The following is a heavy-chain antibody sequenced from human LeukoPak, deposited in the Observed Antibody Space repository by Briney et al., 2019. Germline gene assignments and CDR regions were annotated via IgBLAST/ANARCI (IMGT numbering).Heavy chain of an antibody. J-gene: IGHJ4*02. V-gene: IGHV3-74*01. CDR2: ITSDGSST. CDR3: ARDLTGAVFDF. Sequence: PGGSLRLSCAASGFTFSSYWVHWVRQAPGKGLVCVSRITSDGSSTSYADSVRGRFTISRDNAQNTVYLQMNSLRAEDTAVYYCARDLTGAVFDFWGQGTLVTISS. D-gene: IGHD1-26*01. CDR1: GFTFSSYW.